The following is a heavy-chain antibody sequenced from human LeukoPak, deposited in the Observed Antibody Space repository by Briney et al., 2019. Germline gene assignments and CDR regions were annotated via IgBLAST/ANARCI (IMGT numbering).Heavy chain of an antibody. CDR1: VFTFSSYS. J-gene: IGHJ6*02. Sequence: PGGCLRLSCAASVFTFSSYSMNWVRQAPGKGLEWVSYIRRSGDTIYYADSVKGRFTISRDNAKNSLYLQMNSLRAEDTALYHCARNNGMDVWGQGTTVIVSS. CDR2: IRRSGDTI. CDR3: ARNNGMDV. V-gene: IGHV3-48*04.